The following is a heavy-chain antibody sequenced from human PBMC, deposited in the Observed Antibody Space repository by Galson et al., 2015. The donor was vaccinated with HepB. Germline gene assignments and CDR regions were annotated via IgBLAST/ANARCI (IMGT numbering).Heavy chain of an antibody. CDR2: IKQDGLNK. V-gene: IGHV3-7*03. J-gene: IGHJ4*02. CDR1: GFSFSSYW. D-gene: IGHD2-21*01. CDR3: ATGRSPYSVPFDH. Sequence: SLRLSCAASGFSFSSYWMSWVRQAPGKGLEWVANIKQDGLNKYYVDSVKGRFTVSRDNAKSSLYLQMNTLTAEDTAMYYCATGRSPYSVPFDHWGRGTLVSVSS.